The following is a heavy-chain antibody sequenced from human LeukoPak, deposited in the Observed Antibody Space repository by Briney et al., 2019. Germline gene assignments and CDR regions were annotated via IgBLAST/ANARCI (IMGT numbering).Heavy chain of an antibody. D-gene: IGHD3-10*01. CDR1: GFTFTNAW. CDR3: TTEHTSRSRGLTFDY. J-gene: IGHJ4*02. CDR2: IKSKTDDGTT. V-gene: IGHV3-15*01. Sequence: GGSLRLSCAASGFTFTNAWMSWVRQAPGKGLEWVCRIKSKTDDGTTDYAAPVEGRYTISRDDSKNMLYLQMNTLKTDDTAVYYCTTEHTSRSRGLTFDYWGQGTLVTVSS.